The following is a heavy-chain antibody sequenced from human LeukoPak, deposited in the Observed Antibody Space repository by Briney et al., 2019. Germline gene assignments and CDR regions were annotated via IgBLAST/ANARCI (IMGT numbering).Heavy chain of an antibody. J-gene: IGHJ5*02. CDR1: GGSFSGYY. Sequence: SETLSLTCAVYGGSFSGYYWSWIRQPPGKGLEWIGEINHSGSTNYNPSLKSRVTISVDTSNNQFSLKLSSVTAADTAVYYCASGGGPTNWFDPWGQGTLVTVSS. CDR2: INHSGST. V-gene: IGHV4-34*01. CDR3: ASGGGPTNWFDP. D-gene: IGHD1-26*01.